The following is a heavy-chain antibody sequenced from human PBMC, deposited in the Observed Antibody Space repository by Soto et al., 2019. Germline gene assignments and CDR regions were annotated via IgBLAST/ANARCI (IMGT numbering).Heavy chain of an antibody. CDR2: ISAYNGST. J-gene: IGHJ4*02. V-gene: IGHV1-18*01. CDR3: ARDPPPPDY. Sequence: QVQLVQSGAEVKKPGASVKVSCKASGYTFASYAISWMRQAPGQGLEWMGWISAYNGSTNYAQKLQGIVTTTTDTTTSTAEMELRSLRSDDAAVYYCARDPPPPDYWGQGTLVTVSS. CDR1: GYTFASYA.